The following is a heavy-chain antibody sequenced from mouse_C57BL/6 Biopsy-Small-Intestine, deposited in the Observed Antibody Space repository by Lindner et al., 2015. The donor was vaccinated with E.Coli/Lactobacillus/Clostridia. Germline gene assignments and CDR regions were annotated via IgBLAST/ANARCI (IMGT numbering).Heavy chain of an antibody. V-gene: IGHV5-6*01. CDR1: GFTFSSYA. J-gene: IGHJ4*01. CDR2: ISSGGTYT. D-gene: IGHD2-5*01. Sequence: VQLQESGEGLVKPGGSLKLSCAASGFTFSSYAMSWVRQTPDKRLEWVATISSGGTYTYYPDSVKGRFTISRDNAKKTLYLQMSSLKSEDTAMYYCARLSNYHYAMDYWGQGTSVTVSS. CDR3: ARLSNYHYAMDY.